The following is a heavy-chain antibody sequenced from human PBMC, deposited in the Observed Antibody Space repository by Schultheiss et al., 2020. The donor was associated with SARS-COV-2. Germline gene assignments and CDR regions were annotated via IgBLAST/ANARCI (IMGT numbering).Heavy chain of an antibody. J-gene: IGHJ4*02. CDR2: ISYTGNT. Sequence: SQTLSLTCIVSGGSISSYYWSWIRQPPGKGLEWIGYISYTGNTNYNPSLKSRVTISVDTSKNQFSLKLSSVTAADTAVYYCARAFFDYWGQGTLVTVSS. V-gene: IGHV4-59*01. CDR1: GGSISSYY. CDR3: ARAFFDY.